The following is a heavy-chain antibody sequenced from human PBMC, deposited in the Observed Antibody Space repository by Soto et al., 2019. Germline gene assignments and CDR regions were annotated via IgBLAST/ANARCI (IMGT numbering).Heavy chain of an antibody. J-gene: IGHJ4*02. Sequence: GGSLRLSCAASGFTFSDYYMHWVRQAPGKGLVWVSFINGDGSFTSYGDSVKGRFTISRDNARNTMYLQMDSLRAEDTAVYYCSRGKYTASCDYWGQGTLVTVSS. CDR1: GFTFSDYY. CDR2: INGDGSFT. CDR3: SRGKYTASCDY. D-gene: IGHD2-2*02. V-gene: IGHV3-74*01.